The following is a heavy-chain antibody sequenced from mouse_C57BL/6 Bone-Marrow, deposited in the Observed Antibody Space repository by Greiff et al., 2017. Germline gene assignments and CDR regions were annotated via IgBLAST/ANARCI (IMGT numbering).Heavy chain of an antibody. CDR1: GFTFSSYA. V-gene: IGHV5-4*03. CDR2: ISDGGSYT. J-gene: IGHJ2*01. CDR3: ASGGGQLRPYYFDY. Sequence: EVKLVESGGGLVKPGGSLKLSCAASGFTFSSYAMSWVRQTPEKRLEWVATISDGGSYTYYPDNVKGRFTISRDTSKNNLYLQMSHLKSEDTAIYYCASGGGQLRPYYFDYWGQGTTLTVSS. D-gene: IGHD3-2*02.